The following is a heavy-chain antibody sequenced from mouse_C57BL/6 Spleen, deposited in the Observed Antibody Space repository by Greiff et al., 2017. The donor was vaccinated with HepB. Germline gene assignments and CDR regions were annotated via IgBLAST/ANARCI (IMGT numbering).Heavy chain of an antibody. D-gene: IGHD2-1*01. Sequence: VQLQQSGPELVKPGASVKISCKASGYTFTDYYMNWVKQSHGKSLEWIGDINPNNGGTSYNQKFKGKATLTVDKSSSTAYMELRSLTSEDSAVYYCATDGNYVSYWYFDVWGTGTTVTVSS. CDR1: GYTFTDYY. J-gene: IGHJ1*03. CDR3: ATDGNYVSYWYFDV. CDR2: INPNNGGT. V-gene: IGHV1-26*01.